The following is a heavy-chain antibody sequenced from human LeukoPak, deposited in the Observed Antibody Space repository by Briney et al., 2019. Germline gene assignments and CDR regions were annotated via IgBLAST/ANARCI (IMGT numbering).Heavy chain of an antibody. J-gene: IGHJ3*02. V-gene: IGHV3-21*04. D-gene: IGHD2-15*01. Sequence: PGGSLRLSCAASGFTVSSNYMTWVRQAPGKGLEWVSSISSSSSYIYYADSVKGRFTISRDNSKNTLYLQMNSLRAEDTAVYYCAEGGAFDIWGRGTIFTVSS. CDR1: GFTVSSNY. CDR2: ISSSSSYI. CDR3: AEGGAFDI.